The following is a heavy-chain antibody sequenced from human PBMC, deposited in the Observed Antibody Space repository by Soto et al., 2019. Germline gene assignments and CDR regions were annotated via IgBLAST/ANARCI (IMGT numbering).Heavy chain of an antibody. D-gene: IGHD3-22*01. Sequence: ASVKVACKASGYTFTNYAIDWVRQAPGQRLEWMGWINAGDVNAKYSQNFQGRVTITKDTSASTVYMELSSLRSEDTAVYYCARSYKLYYFDSSGYLDYWGQGTLVTVSS. CDR2: INAGDVNA. CDR1: GYTFTNYA. J-gene: IGHJ4*02. V-gene: IGHV1-3*01. CDR3: ARSYKLYYFDSSGYLDY.